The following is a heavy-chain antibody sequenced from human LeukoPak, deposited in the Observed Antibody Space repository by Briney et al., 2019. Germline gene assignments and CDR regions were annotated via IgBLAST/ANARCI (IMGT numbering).Heavy chain of an antibody. CDR1: GYTFINNW. J-gene: IGHJ3*02. CDR3: ARLTYYDFWSGYNYAFDI. D-gene: IGHD3-3*01. Sequence: GASVKVSCKASGYTFINNWMHWVRQAPGQGLEWIGLINPTGTGTLYAQKFQGRVTMTRDMSTSTDYMELSSLRSEDTAVYYCARLTYYDFWSGYNYAFDIWGQGTMVTVSS. CDR2: INPTGTGT. V-gene: IGHV1-46*01.